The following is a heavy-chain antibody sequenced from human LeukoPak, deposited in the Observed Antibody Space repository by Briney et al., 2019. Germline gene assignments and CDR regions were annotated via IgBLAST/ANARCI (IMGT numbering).Heavy chain of an antibody. D-gene: IGHD2-15*01. Sequence: ASGKVSCKAAGGTFSSYAISWVREAPGQGLEWMGRIIPILGIANYAQKVQGRVTITADKSTSTAYMELSSLRSEATAVQSCARGPRNRYRSGGSCYLDCWGQGTLVTVSS. CDR2: IIPILGIA. V-gene: IGHV1-69*04. J-gene: IGHJ4*02. CDR3: ARGPRNRYRSGGSCYLDC. CDR1: GGTFSSYA.